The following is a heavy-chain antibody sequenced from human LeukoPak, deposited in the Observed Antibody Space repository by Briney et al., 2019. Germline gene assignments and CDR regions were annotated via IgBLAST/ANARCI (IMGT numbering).Heavy chain of an antibody. D-gene: IGHD1-1*01. CDR1: GYTLTELS. V-gene: IGHV1-24*01. Sequence: ASVKVSCTVSGYTLTELSMHWVRQAPGKGLEWMGGFDPEDGETIYAQKFQGRVTMTEDTSTDTAYMELSSLRSEDTAVYYCATGTSRGVSYYNWFDPWGQGTLVTVSS. CDR2: FDPEDGET. J-gene: IGHJ5*02. CDR3: ATGTSRGVSYYNWFDP.